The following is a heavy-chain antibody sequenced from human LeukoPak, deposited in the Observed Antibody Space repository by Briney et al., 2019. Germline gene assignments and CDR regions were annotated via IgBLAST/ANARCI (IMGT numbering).Heavy chain of an antibody. V-gene: IGHV3-66*01. CDR3: ARWLRQGDY. D-gene: IGHD5-12*01. J-gene: IGHJ4*02. CDR1: GFTVSSNY. CDR2: IYNGGST. Sequence: HPGGSLRLSCVVSGFTVSSNYMSWVRQAPGKGLEWVSVIYNGGSTYYADSVKGRFTISRDNSKNTLYLQMNSLRAEDTAVYYCARWLRQGDYWGQGTLVTVSS.